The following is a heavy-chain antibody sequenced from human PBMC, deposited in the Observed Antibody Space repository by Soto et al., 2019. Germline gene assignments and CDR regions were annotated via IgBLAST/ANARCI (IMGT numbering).Heavy chain of an antibody. V-gene: IGHV1-2*04. D-gene: IGHD3-9*01. CDR1: RYTFTDYY. Sequence: QVQLVQSGAEVKKPGASVKVSCKASRYTFTDYYIHWVRQAPGQGLEWMGRINPNSGGTHYAPRFQGWVTMTRDTSITTADMELSRLKSDDTAVYFCAREMGRYFDWLDADYYSYGMDVWGQGTVVTVSS. CDR2: INPNSGGT. CDR3: AREMGRYFDWLDADYYSYGMDV. J-gene: IGHJ6*02.